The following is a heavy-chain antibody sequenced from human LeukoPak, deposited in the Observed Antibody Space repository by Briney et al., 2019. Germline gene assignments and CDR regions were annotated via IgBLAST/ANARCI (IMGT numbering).Heavy chain of an antibody. D-gene: IGHD3-10*01. Sequence: SETLSLTCTVSGGSISSYYWSWIRQPPGKELEWIGYIYYSGSTNYNPSLKSRVTISVDTSKNQFSLKLSSVTAADTAVYYCARTIALRECCPPSFWFDPWGQGTLVTVSS. CDR3: ARTIALRECCPPSFWFDP. CDR2: IYYSGST. J-gene: IGHJ5*02. CDR1: GGSISSYY. V-gene: IGHV4-59*01.